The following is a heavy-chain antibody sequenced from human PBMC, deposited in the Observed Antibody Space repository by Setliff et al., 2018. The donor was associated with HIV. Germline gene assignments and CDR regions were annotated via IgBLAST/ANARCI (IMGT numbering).Heavy chain of an antibody. J-gene: IGHJ4*02. CDR3: ARDSGYSFGFNYFAS. D-gene: IGHD5-18*01. V-gene: IGHV4-59*11. CDR1: RDSINGHW. CDR2: IHYSGIT. Sequence: SETLSLTCTVSRDSINGHWWSWIRQPPGKGLEWTGSIHYSGITHYNPSLKSRLTMSVDTSKNQVSLKLTSVTAADTAVYYCARDSGYSFGFNYFASWGPGTLVTVSS.